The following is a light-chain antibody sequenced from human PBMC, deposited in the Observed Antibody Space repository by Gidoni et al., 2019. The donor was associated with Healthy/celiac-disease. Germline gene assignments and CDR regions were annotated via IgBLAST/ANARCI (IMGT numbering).Light chain of an antibody. Sequence: EIVLTQSPATLSLSPGERATLSCRASRSVSSYLAWYQQKPGQAPRLLIYDASNRATGIPARFSGSGSGTDFTLTISSLEPEDFAVYYCQQRSNWSTFGQXTRLEIK. CDR3: QQRSNWST. CDR2: DAS. CDR1: RSVSSY. J-gene: IGKJ5*01. V-gene: IGKV3-11*01.